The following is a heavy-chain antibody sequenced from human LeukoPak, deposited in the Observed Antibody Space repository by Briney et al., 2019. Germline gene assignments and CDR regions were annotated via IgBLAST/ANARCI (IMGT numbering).Heavy chain of an antibody. D-gene: IGHD2-2*01. Sequence: PSQTLSLTCTVSGGSISSGGYYWSWIRQPAGKGLEWIGRIYTSGSTNYNPSLNSRVTISVDTSKNQFSLRLSAVTAADTAVYYCAREEVVPAPTRPPNYYYYYMDVWGTGTTVTVSS. V-gene: IGHV4-61*02. CDR3: AREEVVPAPTRPPNYYYYYMDV. J-gene: IGHJ6*03. CDR1: GGSISSGGYY. CDR2: IYTSGST.